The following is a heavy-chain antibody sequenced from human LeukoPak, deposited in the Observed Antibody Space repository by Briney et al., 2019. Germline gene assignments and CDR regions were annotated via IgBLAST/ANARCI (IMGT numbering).Heavy chain of an antibody. Sequence: GSLRLSCEASGFTFSSYAMTWVRQAPGKGLEWVSPICCTCSITYHAASVKGRFTISIDNSKNTLYLQMNSLRAEDTAVYYSAKDTGSRAVAGTRFDYWGQGTLVTVSS. V-gene: IGHV3-23*01. J-gene: IGHJ4*02. CDR1: GFTFSSYA. D-gene: IGHD6-19*01. CDR2: ICCTCSIT. CDR3: AKDTGSRAVAGTRFDY.